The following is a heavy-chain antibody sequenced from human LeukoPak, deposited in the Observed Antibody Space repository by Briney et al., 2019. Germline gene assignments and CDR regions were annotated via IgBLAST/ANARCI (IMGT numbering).Heavy chain of an antibody. CDR3: ASVKITFGGVIARWL. D-gene: IGHD3-16*02. V-gene: IGHV1-2*06. Sequence: GASVKVSCKASGYTFTGYYMHWVRQAPGQGLEWMGRINPNRGGTNYAQKFLARVTMTRDTSISTAYMELSRLRSDDTAVYYCASVKITFGGVIARWLWGQGTMVTVSS. J-gene: IGHJ3*01. CDR1: GYTFTGYY. CDR2: INPNRGGT.